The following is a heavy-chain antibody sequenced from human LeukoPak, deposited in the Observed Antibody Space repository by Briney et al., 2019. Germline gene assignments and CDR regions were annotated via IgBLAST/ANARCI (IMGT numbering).Heavy chain of an antibody. D-gene: IGHD3-22*01. CDR3: ARERGDSSGSFDY. V-gene: IGHV4-34*01. CDR1: GGSFSGYY. J-gene: IGHJ4*02. Sequence: SETLSLTCAVYGGSFSGYYWSWIRQPPGKGLEWIGEINHSGSTNYNPSLKSRVTISVDTSKNQFSLKLSSVTAADTAVYYCARERGDSSGSFDYWGQGTLVTVSS. CDR2: INHSGST.